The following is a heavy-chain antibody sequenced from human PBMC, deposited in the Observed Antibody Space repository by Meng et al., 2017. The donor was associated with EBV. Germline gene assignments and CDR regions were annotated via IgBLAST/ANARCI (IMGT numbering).Heavy chain of an antibody. CDR1: GGTFRSDA. D-gene: IGHD3-10*01. Sequence: HVWLPQSGAEVKKPGSSVKVSRRTSGGTFRSDAVSWVRQAPGQGLEWMGGLIPMSGAPHYAQKFQDRVTIIADESTSTHSMELNNLRFEDTAMYYCASESGRGFTPDYWGQGTLVTVSS. J-gene: IGHJ4*02. V-gene: IGHV1-69*01. CDR2: LIPMSGAP. CDR3: ASESGRGFTPDY.